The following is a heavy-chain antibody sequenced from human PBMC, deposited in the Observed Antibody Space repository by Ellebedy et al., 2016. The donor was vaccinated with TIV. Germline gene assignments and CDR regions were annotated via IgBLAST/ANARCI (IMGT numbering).Heavy chain of an antibody. CDR2: INHSGST. J-gene: IGHJ5*02. CDR3: ARGGEYNWNYVSWFNP. Sequence: SETLSLXCAVYGGSFSGYYWSWIRQPPGKGLEWIGEINHSGSTNYNPSLKSRVTISVDTSKNQFSLKLSSVTAADTAVYYCARGGEYNWNYVSWFNPWGQGTLVTVSS. V-gene: IGHV4-34*01. D-gene: IGHD1-7*01. CDR1: GGSFSGYY.